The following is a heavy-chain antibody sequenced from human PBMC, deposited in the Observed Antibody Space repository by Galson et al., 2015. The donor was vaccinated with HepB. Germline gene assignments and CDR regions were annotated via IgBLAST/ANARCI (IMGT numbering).Heavy chain of an antibody. J-gene: IGHJ4*02. CDR3: ARDPAAGDS. D-gene: IGHD6-13*01. V-gene: IGHV3-21*01. CDR1: GFTFSIYS. CDR2: ITDNGDV. Sequence: SLRLSCAASGFTFSIYSMNWVRQAPGKGLEWVSSITDNGDVYYAVSVKGRFSISRDNAQNSLHLQMSSLRAEDTAMYYCARDPAAGDSWGQGTLVTVSS.